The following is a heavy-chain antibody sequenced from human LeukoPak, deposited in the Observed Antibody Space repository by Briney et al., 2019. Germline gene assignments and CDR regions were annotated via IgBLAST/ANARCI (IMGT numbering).Heavy chain of an antibody. V-gene: IGHV5-51*01. D-gene: IGHD2-15*01. Sequence: GESLKISCQVSGYTFTSSWIGWLRQMPGKGLEWMGIIYPADSDTRYKPSFEGQVTISADKSISTAYLQWSSLKASDTAMYYCARRYCSGGTCYFDYWGQGTLVTVS. J-gene: IGHJ4*02. CDR2: IYPADSDT. CDR3: ARRYCSGGTCYFDY. CDR1: GYTFTSSW.